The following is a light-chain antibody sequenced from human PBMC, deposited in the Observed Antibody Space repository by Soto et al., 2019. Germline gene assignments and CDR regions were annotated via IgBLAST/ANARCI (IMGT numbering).Light chain of an antibody. CDR2: LND. Sequence: QSVLTQPPSASATPGQRVTISCSGSGSNIGSNAVHWYQQLPGTAPKLLIYLNDQRPSGVPDRFSGSKSGTSASLASSGLQSEDEGYYYCAAWDDSLLAVFGTGTKLTVL. V-gene: IGLV1-44*01. CDR3: AAWDDSLLAV. J-gene: IGLJ1*01. CDR1: GSNIGSNA.